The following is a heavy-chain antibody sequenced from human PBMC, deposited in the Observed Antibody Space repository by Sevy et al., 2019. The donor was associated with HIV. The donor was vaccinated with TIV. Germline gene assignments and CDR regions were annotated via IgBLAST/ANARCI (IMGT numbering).Heavy chain of an antibody. Sequence: GGSLRLSCAASGFTFSSYSMNWVRQAPGKGLEWVSSISSSSSYIYYADSVKGRFTISRDNAKNSLYLQMNSLRAEDTAVYYWARVGYSYGYEDYWGQGTLVTVSS. J-gene: IGHJ4*02. CDR2: ISSSSSYI. V-gene: IGHV3-21*01. CDR3: ARVGYSYGYEDY. CDR1: GFTFSSYS. D-gene: IGHD5-18*01.